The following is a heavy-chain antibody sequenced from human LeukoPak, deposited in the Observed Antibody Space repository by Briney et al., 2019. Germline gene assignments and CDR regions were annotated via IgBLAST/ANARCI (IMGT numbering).Heavy chain of an antibody. D-gene: IGHD1-14*01. V-gene: IGHV1-8*01. Sequence: GASVKVSCKASGYTFTSYDINWVRQATGQGLEWMGWMNPNSGNTGYAQKFQGRVTMTRNTSISTAYMELSSLRSEDTAVYYCAKNHENGAETLRDVFDIGAQGKRVPVSS. CDR3: AKNHENGAETLRDVFDI. CDR1: GYTFTSYD. J-gene: IGHJ3*02. CDR2: MNPNSGNT.